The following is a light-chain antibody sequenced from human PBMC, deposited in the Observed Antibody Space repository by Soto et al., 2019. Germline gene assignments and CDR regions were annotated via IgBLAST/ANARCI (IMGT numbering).Light chain of an antibody. CDR2: SDN. V-gene: IGLV1-47*02. Sequence: QSVLTQPPSASGTPGQRVTISCSGSSSNIGSNYVYWYQQLPGMAPKLLIYSDNQRPSGVPDRFSGSRSGTSASLAISGLRSEDEADYYCAAWDDSLSALFGGGTK. CDR3: AAWDDSLSAL. J-gene: IGLJ3*02. CDR1: SSNIGSNY.